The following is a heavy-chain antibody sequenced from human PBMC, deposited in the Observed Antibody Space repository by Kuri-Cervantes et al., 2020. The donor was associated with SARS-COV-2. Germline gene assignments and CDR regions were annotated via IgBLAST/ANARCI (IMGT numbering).Heavy chain of an antibody. CDR3: ARELSPGGSHLDY. Sequence: GGSLRLSCTASDFAFTNYPMHWVRQAPGKGLEWVALISYDGRKINYSESVKGRFTISRDNSQSALYLQMDSLTPEDTALYYCARELSPGGSHLDYWGQRTLVTVSS. D-gene: IGHD3-16*01. CDR1: DFAFTNYP. J-gene: IGHJ4*02. CDR2: ISYDGRKI. V-gene: IGHV3-30*04.